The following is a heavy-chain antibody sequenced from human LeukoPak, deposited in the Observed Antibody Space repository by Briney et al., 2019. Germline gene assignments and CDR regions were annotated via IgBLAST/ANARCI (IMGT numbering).Heavy chain of an antibody. Sequence: GGSLGLSCEASGFTFTSFWMSWVRQAPGKGLEWVANIKQDGSEKYYEDPVKGRFTISRDNAKNSLYLQMNSLRAEDTAVYYCARDTSGGWYGLIDYWGQGTPVTVSS. J-gene: IGHJ4*02. CDR3: ARDTSGGWYGLIDY. CDR2: IKQDGSEK. D-gene: IGHD6-19*01. V-gene: IGHV3-7*01. CDR1: GFTFTSFW.